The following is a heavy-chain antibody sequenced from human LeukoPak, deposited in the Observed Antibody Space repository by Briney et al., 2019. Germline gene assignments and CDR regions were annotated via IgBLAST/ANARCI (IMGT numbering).Heavy chain of an antibody. CDR2: IYYSGST. V-gene: IGHV4-59*01. Sequence: SETLSLTCTVSGGSTSSYYWSWIRQPPGKGLEWIGYIYYSGSTNYNPSLKSRVTISVDTSKNQFSLKLSSVTAADTAVYYCARIDFWSGYSYWGQGTPVTVSS. CDR1: GGSTSSYY. CDR3: ARIDFWSGYSY. D-gene: IGHD3-3*01. J-gene: IGHJ4*02.